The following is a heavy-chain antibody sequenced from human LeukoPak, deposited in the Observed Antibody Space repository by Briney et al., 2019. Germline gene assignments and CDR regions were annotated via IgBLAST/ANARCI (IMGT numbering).Heavy chain of an antibody. D-gene: IGHD1-26*01. CDR1: GFIFSDYY. J-gene: IGHJ4*02. Sequence: PGGSLRLSCAASGFIFSDYYMTWIRQAPGKGLEWVSYISSSGSTIYYADSVKGRFTISRDNAKNSLYLQMNSLRAEDTAVYYCAREARRGSYVDFDYWGQGTLVTVSS. CDR2: ISSSGSTI. CDR3: AREARRGSYVDFDY. V-gene: IGHV3-11*04.